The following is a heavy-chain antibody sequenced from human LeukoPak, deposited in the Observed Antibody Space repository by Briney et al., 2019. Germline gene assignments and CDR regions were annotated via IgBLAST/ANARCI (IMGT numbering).Heavy chain of an antibody. CDR1: GFXFSSYA. D-gene: IGHD5-12*01. J-gene: IGHJ4*02. CDR2: ISGGGGTT. V-gene: IGHV3-23*01. CDR3: AKDREGLSSGYDLEYFDY. Sequence: GGSLRLSCAAPGFXFSSYAMNWVRQAPGKGLEWVSSISGGGGTTYYADPVKGQFTISRDNSKDTLFLQMNSLRAEDTAVYYCAKDREGLSSGYDLEYFDYWGQGTLVTVSS.